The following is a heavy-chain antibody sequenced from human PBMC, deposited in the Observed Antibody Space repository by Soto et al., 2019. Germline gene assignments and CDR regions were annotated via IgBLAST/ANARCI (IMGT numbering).Heavy chain of an antibody. CDR1: GYTFTNFG. Sequence: ASVKVSCKASGYTFTNFGISWVRQAPGQGLEWMGWISAYNGNTNYAQNFQGRVTMTTDTSTSTAYLQWSSLKASDSAMYYCARHDDRGWPFDHWGLGTLVTVSS. CDR2: ISAYNGNT. V-gene: IGHV1-18*01. J-gene: IGHJ4*02. D-gene: IGHD6-19*01. CDR3: ARHDDRGWPFDH.